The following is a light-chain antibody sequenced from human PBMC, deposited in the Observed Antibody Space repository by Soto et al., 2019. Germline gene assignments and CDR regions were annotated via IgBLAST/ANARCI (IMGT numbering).Light chain of an antibody. CDR1: QSISSW. CDR3: QQYNSYSVT. V-gene: IGKV1-5*03. CDR2: KAS. J-gene: IGKJ2*01. Sequence: DIQMTQSPSILSAFVGDRVTITCRASQSISSWLAWYQQKPGKAPKLLIYKASSLESGVPSRFSGSGSGTECTLTISSLQPDAFATYYCQQYNSYSVTCGQGTKLEIK.